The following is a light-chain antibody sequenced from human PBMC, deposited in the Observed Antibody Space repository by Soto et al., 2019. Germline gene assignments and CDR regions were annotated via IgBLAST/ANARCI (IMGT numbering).Light chain of an antibody. CDR2: EVS. V-gene: IGLV2-14*01. Sequence: QSARTQPASGSGSPGQAITIPCTGTSGEFGGYNYVSWYQHHPGKAPKLMIYEVSNRPSGVSNRFSGSKSGNTASLSISGLQPEDEADYYCSSYRTSNTRQIVCGTGTKVTVL. J-gene: IGLJ1*01. CDR1: SGEFGGYNY. CDR3: SSYRTSNTRQIV.